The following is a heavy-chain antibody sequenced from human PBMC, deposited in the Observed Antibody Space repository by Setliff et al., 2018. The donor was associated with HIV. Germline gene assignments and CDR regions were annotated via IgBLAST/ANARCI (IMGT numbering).Heavy chain of an antibody. CDR1: RDSIRSGDYY. J-gene: IGHJ4*02. CDR2: IYYSGST. D-gene: IGHD4-17*01. Sequence: SETLSLTCTVSRDSIRSGDYYWGWIRQPPGKGLEWIGSIYYSGSTPYSPSLKSRVTMSVATSNNQISLRLSSVTAADTAMYYCVRDDYGYNGKGFDYWGPGTLVTVSS. V-gene: IGHV4-39*02. CDR3: VRDDYGYNGKGFDY.